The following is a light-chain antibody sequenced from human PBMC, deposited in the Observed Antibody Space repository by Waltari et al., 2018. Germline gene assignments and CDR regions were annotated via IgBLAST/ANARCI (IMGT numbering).Light chain of an antibody. J-gene: IGKJ1*01. CDR3: LQYNSYPWT. CDR1: QSIVVW. CDR2: KAS. V-gene: IGKV1-5*03. Sequence: DIQVTQSPYTLSASVGDRVTITCRASQSIVVWLARYQQKPGKAPRLLIYKASYLESGVPSRCSCSASGTAFSLTISSLQADDFATYYCLQYNSYPWTFGQGTTVEIK.